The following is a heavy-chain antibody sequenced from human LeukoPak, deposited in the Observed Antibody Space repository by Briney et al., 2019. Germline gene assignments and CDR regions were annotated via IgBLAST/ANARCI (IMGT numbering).Heavy chain of an antibody. CDR1: GGSISGYY. Sequence: KPSETLSLTCTVSGGSISGYYWSWIRQPPGKGLEWFGYIYYSGSTKYNPSLKSRATISVDASKNQFSLRLSSLTAADTAVYYCARGALDTKTRFDYWGQGTLVTVSS. CDR2: IYYSGST. V-gene: IGHV4-59*01. D-gene: IGHD5-18*01. J-gene: IGHJ4*02. CDR3: ARGALDTKTRFDY.